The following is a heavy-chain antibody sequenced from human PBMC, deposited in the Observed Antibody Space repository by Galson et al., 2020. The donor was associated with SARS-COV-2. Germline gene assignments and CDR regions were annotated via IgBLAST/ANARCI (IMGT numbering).Heavy chain of an antibody. CDR2: IKQDGSEK. Sequence: VKIGESLKISCAASGFTFSSYWMSWVRQAPGKGLEWVANIKQDGSEKYYVDSVKGRFTISRDNAKNSLYLQMNSLRAEDTAVYYCARGEYSGYDLYFDYWGQGTLVTVSS. J-gene: IGHJ4*02. V-gene: IGHV3-7*03. D-gene: IGHD5-12*01. CDR1: GFTFSSYW. CDR3: ARGEYSGYDLYFDY.